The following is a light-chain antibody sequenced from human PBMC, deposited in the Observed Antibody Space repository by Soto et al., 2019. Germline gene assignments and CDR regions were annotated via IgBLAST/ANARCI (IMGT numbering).Light chain of an antibody. CDR2: GAS. CDR1: QSVSSK. CDR3: QQYNNWPPIN. Sequence: EIVMTQSPATLSVSPVERATLSFISSQSVSSKLAWYQQKPGQAPRLLIYGASTRATGIPARFSGSGSGTEFTLTIRSLQSEDFAVYYCQQYNNWPPINCGQGTRREIK. V-gene: IGKV3-15*01. J-gene: IGKJ5*01.